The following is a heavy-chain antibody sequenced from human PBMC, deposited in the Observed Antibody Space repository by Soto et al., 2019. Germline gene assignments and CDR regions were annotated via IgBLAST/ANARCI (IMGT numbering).Heavy chain of an antibody. CDR1: GFTFSSYA. J-gene: IGHJ5*02. D-gene: IGHD5-18*01. V-gene: IGHV3-30-3*01. CDR3: ARDPSGTAMPQGFEP. CDR2: ISYDGSNK. Sequence: GSLRLSCAASGFTFSSYAMHWVRQAPGKGLEWVAVISYDGSNKYYADSVKGRFTISRDNSKNTLYLQMNSLRAEDTAVYYCARDPSGTAMPQGFEPWGQGTLVTVSS.